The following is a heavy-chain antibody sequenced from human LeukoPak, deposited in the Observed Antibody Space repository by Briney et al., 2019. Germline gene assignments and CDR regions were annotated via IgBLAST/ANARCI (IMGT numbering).Heavy chain of an antibody. CDR2: ISYSGST. Sequence: SETLSLTCTVSGGSISSYYWSCIRQPPGKGLEWIGYISYSGSTNYNPSLESRVTISVDTSKNQISLKLSSVTAADTAVYYCARGRYFDYWGQGTLVTVSS. CDR1: GGSISSYY. CDR3: ARGRYFDY. J-gene: IGHJ4*02. V-gene: IGHV4-59*08.